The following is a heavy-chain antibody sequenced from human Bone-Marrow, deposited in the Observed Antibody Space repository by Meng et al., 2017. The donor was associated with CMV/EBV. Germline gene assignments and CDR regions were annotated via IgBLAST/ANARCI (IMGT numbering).Heavy chain of an antibody. Sequence: GGSLRLSCTASGFTFGDYAMSWVRQAPGKGLEWVGFIRSKAYGGTTEYAASVKGRFTISRDDSKSIAYLQMNSLKTEDTAVYYCTPYCSSTSCYGSFDILGQGTMVTVSS. CDR2: IRSKAYGGTT. D-gene: IGHD2-2*01. CDR3: TPYCSSTSCYGSFDI. J-gene: IGHJ3*02. CDR1: GFTFGDYA. V-gene: IGHV3-49*04.